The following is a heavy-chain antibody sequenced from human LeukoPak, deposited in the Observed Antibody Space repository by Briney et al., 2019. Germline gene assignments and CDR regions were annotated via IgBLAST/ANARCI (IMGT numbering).Heavy chain of an antibody. Sequence: GASVKVSCKASGYTFSQYGVQWVRQAPGQTLEWMGWINAGYGQNTIYSEKFQARLTMTTDTSANTVYMELNSLRSEDTAVYYCARSGSNWSCDSWGQGTLVTVSS. D-gene: IGHD6-13*01. CDR1: GYTFSQYG. V-gene: IGHV1-3*01. CDR3: ARSGSNWSCDS. CDR2: INAGYGQNT. J-gene: IGHJ4*02.